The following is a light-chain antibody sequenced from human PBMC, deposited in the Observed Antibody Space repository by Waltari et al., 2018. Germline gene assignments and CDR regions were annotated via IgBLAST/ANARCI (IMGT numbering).Light chain of an antibody. CDR3: NTRDISGDHLV. J-gene: IGLJ1*01. CDR1: GLRTFY. CDR2: DED. Sequence: SSEMTQEPAVSVALGQTVRITCQGGGLRTFYANWYQQKPGQAPLLVIYDEDNRPSGIPDRFSGSRSGNPAFLTISGAQAEDEADYYCNTRDISGDHLVFGSGTKVTVL. V-gene: IGLV3-19*01.